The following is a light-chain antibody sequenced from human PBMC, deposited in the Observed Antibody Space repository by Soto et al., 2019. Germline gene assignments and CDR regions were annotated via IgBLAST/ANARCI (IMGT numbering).Light chain of an antibody. J-gene: IGLJ1*01. CDR2: RNN. CDR3: AAWDDSLSGLYV. CDR1: SPNIGNNY. V-gene: IGLV1-47*01. Sequence: QSVLTQPPSASGTPGQRVTISCSGSSPNIGNNYVYWYQQFPGTAPKLLIYRNNQRPSGVPDRFSGSKSGTSASLAISGLRSEDEADYYCAAWDDSLSGLYVFGTGTKVTVL.